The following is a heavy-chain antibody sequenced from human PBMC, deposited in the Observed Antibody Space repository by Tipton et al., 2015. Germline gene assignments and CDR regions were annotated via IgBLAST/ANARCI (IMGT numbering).Heavy chain of an antibody. D-gene: IGHD3-3*01. CDR1: GFTFSDYY. CDR3: ARGVHDYWSGFLRYFDL. V-gene: IGHV3-11*01. Sequence: SLRLSCAASGFTFSDYYMNWIRQAPGKGLEWVSYISHSGSTIYYADSVKGRFTISRDNAKNSLYLQMNSLRAEGTAVYYCARGVHDYWSGFLRYFDLWGRGTLVTVSS. CDR2: ISHSGSTI. J-gene: IGHJ2*01.